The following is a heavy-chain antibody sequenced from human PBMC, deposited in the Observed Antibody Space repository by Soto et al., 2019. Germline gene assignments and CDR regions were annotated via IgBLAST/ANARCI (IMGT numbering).Heavy chain of an antibody. J-gene: IGHJ6*02. CDR2: ISQSGNT. V-gene: IGHV4-34*01. D-gene: IGHD1-26*01. Sequence: SETLCHTCSVYGGSLSGYYWIWIRQPPGKELEWIGEISQSGNTNHNPSLKSRVTISVDTSKKQFSLNLRSVTAADTAVSYCARQHTRYGGPMDDWAQCTTGTGS. CDR1: GGSLSGYY. CDR3: ARQHTRYGGPMDD.